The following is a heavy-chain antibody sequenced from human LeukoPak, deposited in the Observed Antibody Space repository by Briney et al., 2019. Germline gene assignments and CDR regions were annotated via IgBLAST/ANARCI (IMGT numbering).Heavy chain of an antibody. CDR3: ARGLGELSFDLCY. J-gene: IGHJ4*02. D-gene: IGHD3-16*02. V-gene: IGHV1-69*06. Sequence: SVTVSCTASGGTFSSYAISWVRQAPGQGLEWMGGIIPIFGTANYAQKFQGRVTITADKSTSTAYTELSSLRSEDTAVYYCARGLGELSFDLCYWGQGTLVTVSS. CDR1: GGTFSSYA. CDR2: IIPIFGTA.